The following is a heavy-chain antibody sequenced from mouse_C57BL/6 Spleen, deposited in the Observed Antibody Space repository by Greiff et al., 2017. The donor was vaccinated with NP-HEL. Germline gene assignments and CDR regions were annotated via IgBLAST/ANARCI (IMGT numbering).Heavy chain of an antibody. CDR1: GYAFSSSW. J-gene: IGHJ3*01. Sequence: QVQLQQSGPELVKPGASVKISCTASGYAFSSSWMHWVKQRPGQGLEWIGRIDPGDGDTNYNGKFKGKATLTADTSSSTAYLQLSSLTSEDSAVYFCARCLYYGYSDWFAYWGQGTLVTVS. CDR2: IDPGDGDT. V-gene: IGHV1-82*01. D-gene: IGHD1-2*01. CDR3: ARCLYYGYSDWFAY.